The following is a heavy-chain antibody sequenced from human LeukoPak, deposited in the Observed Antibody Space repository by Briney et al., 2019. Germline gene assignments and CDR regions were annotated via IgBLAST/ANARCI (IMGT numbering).Heavy chain of an antibody. CDR3: SRVRKYYYDKVAFDL. CDR1: GYTFTCYY. D-gene: IGHD3-22*01. CDR2: INPNSGGT. Sequence: ASVKVSCKASGYTFTCYYMHWVRQAPGQGLEWMGWINPNSGGTNYAQKFQGRVTMTRDTSISAAYMELSRLRSEDTAVYYCSRVRKYYYDKVAFDLWGQGTVVTVSS. J-gene: IGHJ3*01. V-gene: IGHV1-2*02.